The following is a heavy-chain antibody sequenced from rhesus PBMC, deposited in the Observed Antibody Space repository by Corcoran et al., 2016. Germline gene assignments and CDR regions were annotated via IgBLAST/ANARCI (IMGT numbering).Heavy chain of an antibody. CDR1: GGSISGGYD. CDR2: IYGSSGRT. V-gene: IGHV4-76*01. CDR3: ARHERLTGLDY. Sequence: QVQLQESGPGLVKPSETLSLTCAVSGGSISGGYDWSWIRKPPGKGLVWIGYIYGSSGRTNYQPSLKIRVTISQDTSKNQFSLNRRSVTAADTAVYFCARHERLTGLDYWGQGVLVTVSS. J-gene: IGHJ4*01. D-gene: IGHD7-45*01.